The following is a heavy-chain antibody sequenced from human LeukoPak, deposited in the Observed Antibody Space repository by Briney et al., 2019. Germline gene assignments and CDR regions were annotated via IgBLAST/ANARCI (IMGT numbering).Heavy chain of an antibody. CDR1: GFTFSSYE. Sequence: GGSLRLSCAASGFTFSSYEMNWVRQAPGKGLEWVSYISSSGSNVYYADSVKGRFTISRDNAKNSLYLQMNSLRAEDTAVYYCARAYTFGGVIVAFDYWGQGTLVTVSS. J-gene: IGHJ4*02. V-gene: IGHV3-48*03. D-gene: IGHD3-16*02. CDR3: ARAYTFGGVIVAFDY. CDR2: ISSSGSNV.